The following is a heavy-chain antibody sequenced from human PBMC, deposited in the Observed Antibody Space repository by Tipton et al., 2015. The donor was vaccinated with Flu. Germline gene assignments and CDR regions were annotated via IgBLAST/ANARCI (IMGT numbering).Heavy chain of an antibody. CDR2: AFHTGSS. CDR1: GYSISSDYY. V-gene: IGHV4-38-2*02. J-gene: IGHJ1*01. CDR3: ARYGMDWYRVSGDFQH. D-gene: IGHD3/OR15-3a*01. Sequence: TLSLTCTVSGYSISSDYYWGWIRQPPGKGLEWIGNAFHTGSSYYNPSLKSRVTISVDTSKNQFSLNVISVTAADTAVYYCARYGMDWYRVSGDFQHWGQGTLVTVSS.